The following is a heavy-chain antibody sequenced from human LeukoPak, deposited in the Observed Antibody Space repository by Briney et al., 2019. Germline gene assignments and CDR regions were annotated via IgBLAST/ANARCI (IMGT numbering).Heavy chain of an antibody. J-gene: IGHJ4*02. CDR1: GYSISSGYY. Sequence: SETLSLTCTVSGYSISSGYYWGWIRQPPGKGLEWIGSIYHSGSTNYNPSLKSRVTISVDTSKNQFSLKLSSVTAADTAVYYCARGRFPFWFWGQGTLVTVSS. D-gene: IGHD3-3*01. CDR3: ARGRFPFWF. CDR2: IYHSGST. V-gene: IGHV4-38-2*02.